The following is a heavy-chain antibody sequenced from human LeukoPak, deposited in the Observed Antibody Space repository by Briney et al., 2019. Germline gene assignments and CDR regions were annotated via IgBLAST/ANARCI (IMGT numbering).Heavy chain of an antibody. CDR1: GGSISSSSYY. CDR3: ARDRSSIAALDDY. D-gene: IGHD6-6*01. CDR2: IYYSGST. J-gene: IGHJ4*02. Sequence: KASETLSLTCTVSGGSISSSSYYWGWIRQPPGKGLEWIGSIYYSGSTYYNPSLKSRVTISVDTSKNQFSLKLSSVTAADTAVYYCARDRSSIAALDDYWGQGTLVTVSS. V-gene: IGHV4-39*07.